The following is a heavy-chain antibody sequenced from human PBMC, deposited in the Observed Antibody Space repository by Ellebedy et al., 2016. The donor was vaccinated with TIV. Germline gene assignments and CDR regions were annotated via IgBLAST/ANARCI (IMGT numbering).Heavy chain of an antibody. CDR1: GFTFSSYG. J-gene: IGHJ4*02. CDR2: IWYDGSNK. CDR3: ARSAYGDYGLYYFDY. D-gene: IGHD4-17*01. V-gene: IGHV3-33*01. Sequence: GGSLRLXCAASGFTFSSYGMHWVRQAPGKGLEWVAVIWYDGSNKYYADSVKGRFTISRDNSKNTLYLQMNSLRAEDTAVYYCARSAYGDYGLYYFDYWGQGTLVTVSS.